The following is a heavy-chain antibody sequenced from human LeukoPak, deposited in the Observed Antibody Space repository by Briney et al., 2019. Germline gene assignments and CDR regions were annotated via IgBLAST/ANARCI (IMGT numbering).Heavy chain of an antibody. CDR2: IYYSGST. J-gene: IGHJ4*02. CDR1: GGSITNTNY. Sequence: SGTLSLTCGVSGGSITNTNYWTWVRQPPGKGLEWIGYIYYSGSTNYNPSLKSRVTISVDTSKNQFSLKLSSVTATDTAVYYCARLDYYASGFFEYWGRGTLVTVSS. D-gene: IGHD3-10*01. V-gene: IGHV4-4*02. CDR3: ARLDYYASGFFEY.